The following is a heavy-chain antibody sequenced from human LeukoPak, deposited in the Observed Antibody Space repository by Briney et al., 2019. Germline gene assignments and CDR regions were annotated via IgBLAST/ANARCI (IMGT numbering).Heavy chain of an antibody. D-gene: IGHD6-6*01. CDR3: VSSHSSSPYYFDY. Sequence: SETLSLTCTVSGGSISSYYWSWIRQPPGKGLEWIGYIYYSGGTNYNPSLKSRVTISVDTSKNQFSLKLSSVTAADTAVYYCVSSHSSSPYYFDYWGQGTLVTVSS. J-gene: IGHJ4*02. CDR2: IYYSGGT. V-gene: IGHV4-59*01. CDR1: GGSISSYY.